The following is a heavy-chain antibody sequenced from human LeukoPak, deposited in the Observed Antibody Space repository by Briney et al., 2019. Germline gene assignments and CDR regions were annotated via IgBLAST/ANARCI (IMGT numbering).Heavy chain of an antibody. CDR2: IIPIFGTA. Sequence: SVKVSCKAFGGTFSSYAISWVRQAPGQGLEWMGGIIPIFGTANYAQKFQGRVTITADESTSTAYMELSSLRSEDTAVYYCARGSSRLGQSNWFDPWGQGTLVTVSS. D-gene: IGHD6-19*01. V-gene: IGHV1-69*13. CDR1: GGTFSSYA. CDR3: ARGSSRLGQSNWFDP. J-gene: IGHJ5*02.